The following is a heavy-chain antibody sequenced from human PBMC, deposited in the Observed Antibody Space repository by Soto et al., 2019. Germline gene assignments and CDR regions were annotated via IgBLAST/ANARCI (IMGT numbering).Heavy chain of an antibody. D-gene: IGHD6-6*01. J-gene: IGHJ6*02. Sequence: GGSLRLSCAASGFTFKTYAMNWVRQAPGKGLEWVTTISGSGTTTYYADSVRGRFTISRDNSKNTLYLQMKSLGAEDTAVYYCASSSALWHGMDAWGQGTTVTVSS. V-gene: IGHV3-23*01. CDR3: ASSSALWHGMDA. CDR1: GFTFKTYA. CDR2: ISGSGTTT.